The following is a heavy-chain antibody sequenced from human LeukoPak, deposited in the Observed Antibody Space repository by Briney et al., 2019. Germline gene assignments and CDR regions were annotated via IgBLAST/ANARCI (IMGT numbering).Heavy chain of an antibody. J-gene: IGHJ4*02. D-gene: IGHD6-19*01. CDR2: IIPIFGTA. Sequence: ASVKVSCKASGGTFSSYAISWVRQAPGQGLEWMGGIIPIFGTANYAQKFQGRVTITADKSTSTAYMELSSLRDEDTAVYYCAKDHLPGIVVADRDYWGQGTLVTVSS. CDR3: AKDHLPGIVVADRDY. V-gene: IGHV1-69*06. CDR1: GGTFSSYA.